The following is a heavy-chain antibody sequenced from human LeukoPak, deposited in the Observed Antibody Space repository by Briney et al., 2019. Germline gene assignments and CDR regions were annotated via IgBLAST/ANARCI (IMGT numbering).Heavy chain of an antibody. V-gene: IGHV4-59*01. J-gene: IGHJ4*02. CDR1: GGSISSYY. D-gene: IGHD1-26*01. Sequence: SETLSLTCTVSGGSISSYYWSWIRQPPGKGLEWIGYIYYSGSTNYNPSLKSRVTISVDTSKNQSSLKLSSVAAADTAVYYCAASGGSYSFDYWGQGTLVTVSS. CDR3: AASGGSYSFDY. CDR2: IYYSGST.